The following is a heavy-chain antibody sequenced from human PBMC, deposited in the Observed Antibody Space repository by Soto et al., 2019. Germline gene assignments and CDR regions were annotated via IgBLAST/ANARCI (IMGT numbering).Heavy chain of an antibody. CDR3: TREDILGARSFDY. D-gene: IGHD1-26*01. CDR1: GFTFSSYS. V-gene: IGHV3-48*02. CDR2: ISSGSKTI. J-gene: IGHJ4*02. Sequence: SCAASGFTFSSYSVNWVRQAPGKGLEWVSYISSGSKTIYYADSVKGRFTVSRDNAKNSQYLQMNSLRDEDTAVYYCTREDILGARSFDYWGQGTLVTVSS.